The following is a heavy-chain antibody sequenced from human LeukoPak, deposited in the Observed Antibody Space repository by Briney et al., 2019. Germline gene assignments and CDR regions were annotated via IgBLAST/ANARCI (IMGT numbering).Heavy chain of an antibody. Sequence: PGGSLRLSCAASGFTFSSYWMNWARQAPGKGLEWVASINHNGNVNYYVDSVKGRFTISGDNAKNSPYLQMSNLRAEDTAVYFCARGGGLDVWGQGATVTVSS. CDR3: ARGGGLDV. CDR2: INHNGNVN. J-gene: IGHJ6*02. D-gene: IGHD3-16*01. V-gene: IGHV3-7*03. CDR1: GFTFSSYW.